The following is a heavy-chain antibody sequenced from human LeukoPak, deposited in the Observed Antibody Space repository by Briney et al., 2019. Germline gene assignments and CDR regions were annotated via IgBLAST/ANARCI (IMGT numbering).Heavy chain of an antibody. CDR2: IKQDGGEK. CDR3: ARVRGSSSPFDC. J-gene: IGHJ4*02. D-gene: IGHD6-6*01. CDR1: GFTFSNYW. Sequence: QSGGSLRLSCAASGFTFSNYWLSWVRQAPGKGLEWVANIKQDGGEKHYVDSVKGRFTISRDNVKNSLYLQMNSLRAEDTAVYYCARVRGSSSPFDCWGQGTLVTVSS. V-gene: IGHV3-7*01.